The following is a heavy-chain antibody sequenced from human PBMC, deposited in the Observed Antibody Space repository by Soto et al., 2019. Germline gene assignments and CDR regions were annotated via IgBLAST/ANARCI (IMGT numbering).Heavy chain of an antibody. D-gene: IGHD2-15*01. CDR1: GYTFTSYA. CDR3: ARVLGYCSGGSCSRYFDY. CDR2: INAGNGNT. J-gene: IGHJ4*02. Sequence: QVQLVQSGAEVKKPGASVKVSCKASGYTFTSYAMHWVRQAPGQRLEWMGWINAGNGNTKYSQKFQGRVTITRDTSASTAYMVLSRLRSEDTAVYYCARVLGYCSGGSCSRYFDYWGQGTLVTVSS. V-gene: IGHV1-3*01.